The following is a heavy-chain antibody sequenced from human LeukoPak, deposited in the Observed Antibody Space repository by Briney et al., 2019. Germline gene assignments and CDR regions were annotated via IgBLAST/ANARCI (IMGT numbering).Heavy chain of an antibody. D-gene: IGHD5-18*01. CDR1: GFTVSSNS. V-gene: IGHV3-53*05. Sequence: GGSLRLSCTVSGFTVSSNSMSWVRQAPGKGLEWVSFIYSGGNTHYSDSVKGRFTISRDNSKNTLYLQMNSLRAEDTAVYYCASPILDTAMVIDYWGQGTLVTVSS. CDR3: ASPILDTAMVIDY. CDR2: IYSGGNT. J-gene: IGHJ4*02.